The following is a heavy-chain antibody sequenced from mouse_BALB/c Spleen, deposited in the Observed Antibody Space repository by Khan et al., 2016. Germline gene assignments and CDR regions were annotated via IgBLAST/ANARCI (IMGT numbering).Heavy chain of an antibody. D-gene: IGHD1-1*01. CDR2: INPDSSTI. V-gene: IGHV4-1*02. CDR1: GFDFSSYW. J-gene: IGHJ3*01. Sequence: EVKLVESGGGLVQPGGSLKLSCAASGFDFSSYWMSWVRQAPGKGLEWIGEINPDSSTIKYTPSLKDKFIISRDNAKNTLYMHMSKVRSEDTALYYCARAVYYGYRAYWRQGTLVTVSA. CDR3: ARAVYYGYRAY.